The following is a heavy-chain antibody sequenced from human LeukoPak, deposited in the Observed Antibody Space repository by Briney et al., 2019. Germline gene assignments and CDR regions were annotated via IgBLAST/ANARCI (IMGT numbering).Heavy chain of an antibody. CDR1: GFPFSSDA. Sequence: GGSLRLSCAGSGFPFSSDAMNWVRQAPGKGLEWVASISGSTGSTQYADSVKGRFIISRDISKNTLYLQMNSLRAEDSALYYCARGGRGSAAVVAPRSFDIWGQGTMVTVSS. D-gene: IGHD3-22*01. CDR3: ARGGRGSAAVVAPRSFDI. CDR2: ISGSTGST. V-gene: IGHV3-23*01. J-gene: IGHJ3*02.